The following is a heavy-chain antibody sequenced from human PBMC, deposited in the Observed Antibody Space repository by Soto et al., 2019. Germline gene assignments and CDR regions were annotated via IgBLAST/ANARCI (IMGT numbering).Heavy chain of an antibody. D-gene: IGHD6-19*01. J-gene: IGHJ4*02. CDR1: GFTFSSYA. CDR2: ISGSGGST. Sequence: EVQLLESGGGLVQPGGSLRLSCAASGFTFSSYAMSWVRQAPGKGLEWVSGISGSGGSTYYADSVKGRFTISRDNSKNTLYRQMTSLSAEDTAVYYCAKDLKQWLVPGFDYWGQGTLVTVSS. CDR3: AKDLKQWLVPGFDY. V-gene: IGHV3-23*01.